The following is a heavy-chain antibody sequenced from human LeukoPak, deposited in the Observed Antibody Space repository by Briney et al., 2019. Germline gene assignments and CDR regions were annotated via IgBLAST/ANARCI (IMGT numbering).Heavy chain of an antibody. CDR3: ARGYYAASVRFDY. CDR1: GFTFSSYE. Sequence: GGSLRLSCAPFGFTFSSYEMNWVRQAPGKGLEWVSGITWNSGTIGYADSVKGRFTISRDNAKNSLYLQMNSLRAEDTALYYCARGYYAASVRFDYWGRGTLVTVSS. CDR2: ITWNSGTI. D-gene: IGHD3-10*01. V-gene: IGHV3-9*01. J-gene: IGHJ4*02.